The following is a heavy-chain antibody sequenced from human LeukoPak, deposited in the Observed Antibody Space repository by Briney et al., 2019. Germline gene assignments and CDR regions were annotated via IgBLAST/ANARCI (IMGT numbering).Heavy chain of an antibody. J-gene: IGHJ4*02. V-gene: IGHV3-15*01. Sequence: GGSLRLSCAASGFTFSNAWMSWVRQAPGKGLEWVGRIKSKTDGGTTDYAAPVKGRFTISRDDSKNTLYLQMNSLKTEDTAVYYCAKFLEGYCSSTSCYTALDYWGQGTLVTVSS. CDR1: GFTFSNAW. D-gene: IGHD2-2*02. CDR3: AKFLEGYCSSTSCYTALDY. CDR2: IKSKTDGGTT.